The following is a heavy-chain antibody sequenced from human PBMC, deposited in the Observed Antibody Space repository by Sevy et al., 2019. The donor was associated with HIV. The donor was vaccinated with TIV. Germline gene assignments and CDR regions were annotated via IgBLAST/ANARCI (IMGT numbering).Heavy chain of an antibody. D-gene: IGHD3-10*01. V-gene: IGHV3-21*05. Sequence: GGSLRLSCAASGFTFSSYGMHWVRQAPGKGLEWVSYISSSSSYTNYADSVKGRFTISRDNAKNSLYLQMNSLRAEDTAVYYCARVQRFGELLFDYWGQGTLVTVSS. CDR2: ISSSSSYT. CDR3: ARVQRFGELLFDY. J-gene: IGHJ4*02. CDR1: GFTFSSYG.